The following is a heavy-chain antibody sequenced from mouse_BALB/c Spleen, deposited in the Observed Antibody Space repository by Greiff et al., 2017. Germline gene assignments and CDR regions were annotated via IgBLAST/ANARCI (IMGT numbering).Heavy chain of an antibody. V-gene: IGHV5-17*02. CDR2: ISSGSSTI. CDR3: ARSGYEGAWFAY. CDR1: GFTFSSFR. D-gene: IGHD2-14*01. J-gene: IGHJ3*01. Sequence: EVQLVESGGGLVQPGGSRKLSCAASGFTFSSFRMHWVRQAPEKGLEWVAYISSGSSTIYYADTVKGRFTISRDNPKNTLFLQMTSLRSEDTAMYYCARSGYEGAWFAYWGQGTLVTVSA.